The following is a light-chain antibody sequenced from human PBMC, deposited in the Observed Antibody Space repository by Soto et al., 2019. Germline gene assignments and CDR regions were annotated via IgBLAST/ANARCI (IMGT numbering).Light chain of an antibody. CDR1: QSVSSTY. CDR3: QQFVNSLTWT. Sequence: EILLTQAPGTLSLSPGERATLSYMASQSVSSTYLIWYQQKPGQAPRLLIYGASSRATGVPDRFSGGGTGTAFTRTISTLEPADFAVDYCQQFVNSLTWTFRQGAEVEFQ. V-gene: IGKV3-20*01. J-gene: IGKJ1*01. CDR2: GAS.